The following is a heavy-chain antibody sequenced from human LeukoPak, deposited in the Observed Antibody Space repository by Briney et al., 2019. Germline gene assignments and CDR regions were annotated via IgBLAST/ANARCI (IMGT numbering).Heavy chain of an antibody. CDR2: IYSSGRT. CDR3: ARGVYSSSVTGS. CDR1: GFIVSSTY. J-gene: IGHJ4*02. V-gene: IGHV3-66*01. D-gene: IGHD6-13*01. Sequence: GGSLRLSCAASGFIVSSTYMSWVRQAPGKGLEYVSVIYSSGRTSYADFVRGRFTISRDDSKNSLYLQMNNLRAEDTAVYYCARGVYSSSVTGSRGQGTLVTVSS.